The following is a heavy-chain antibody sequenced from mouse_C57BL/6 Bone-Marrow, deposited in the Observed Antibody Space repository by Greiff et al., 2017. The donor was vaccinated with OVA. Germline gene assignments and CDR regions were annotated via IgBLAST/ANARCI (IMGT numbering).Heavy chain of an antibody. CDR2: IDPSDSYT. CDR3: AKDGVFYYFDY. CDR1: GYTFTSYW. Sequence: QVQLQQPGAELVKPGASVKLSCKASGYTFTSYWMQWVKQRPGQGLEWIGEIDPSDSYTNYNQKFKGKATLTVDTSSSTAYMQLSSLTSEDSAVYYCAKDGVFYYFDYWGQGPSLTVSS. V-gene: IGHV1-50*01. J-gene: IGHJ2*02.